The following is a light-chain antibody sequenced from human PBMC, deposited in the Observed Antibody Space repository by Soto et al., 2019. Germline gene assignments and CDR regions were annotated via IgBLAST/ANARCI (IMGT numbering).Light chain of an antibody. Sequence: ETVMTQSPATLSVSPGDRATLACRASQSVSTNLAWYRQKPGQAPRLLIYAASTRATGIPDRFSGSGSGTDFTLTISRLEPEDFAVYYCQQYGSSHTFGQGTRLEIK. CDR3: QQYGSSHT. CDR2: AAS. J-gene: IGKJ5*01. V-gene: IGKV3-20*01. CDR1: QSVSTN.